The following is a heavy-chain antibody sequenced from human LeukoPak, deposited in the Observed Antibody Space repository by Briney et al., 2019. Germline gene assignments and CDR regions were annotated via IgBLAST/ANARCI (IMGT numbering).Heavy chain of an antibody. CDR3: AKGSNDFWSGYHNWFDP. Sequence: SLRLSCAASGFTFDDYAMHRVRQATGKGLEWVSGISWNSGSIGYADSVKGRFTISRDNAKNSLYLQMNSLRAEDTALYYCAKGSNDFWSGYHNWFDPWGQGTLVTVSS. J-gene: IGHJ5*02. V-gene: IGHV3-9*01. CDR1: GFTFDDYA. CDR2: ISWNSGSI. D-gene: IGHD3-3*01.